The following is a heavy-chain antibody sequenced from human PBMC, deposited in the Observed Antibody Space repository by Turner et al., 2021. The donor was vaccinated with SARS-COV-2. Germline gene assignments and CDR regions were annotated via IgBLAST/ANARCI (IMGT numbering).Heavy chain of an antibody. V-gene: IGHV1-18*01. J-gene: IGHJ5*02. CDR1: GYTFSSYG. D-gene: IGHD3-22*01. Sequence: QVQLVQSGAEVKKPGASVKVSCTASGYTFSSYGISWVRQAPGQGLEWMGWISAYNGNTNYAQKLQGRVTMTTDTSTSTAYMELRSLRSDDTAVYYCAREPFTYYYDSSGNWFDPWGQGTLVTVSS. CDR3: AREPFTYYYDSSGNWFDP. CDR2: ISAYNGNT.